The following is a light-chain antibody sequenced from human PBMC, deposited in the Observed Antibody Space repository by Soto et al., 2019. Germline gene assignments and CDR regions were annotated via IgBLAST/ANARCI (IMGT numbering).Light chain of an antibody. V-gene: IGLV4-69*01. CDR2: LNSDGSH. CDR3: QTWGTGIQV. J-gene: IGLJ1*01. Sequence: QSVLTQSPSASASLGASVNLPCTLSSGHSSYAIAWHQQQPEKGPRYLMKLNSDGSHSKGDGIPDRFSGSSSGAERYLTISSLQSEDEADYYCQTWGTGIQVFGTGTKLTVL. CDR1: SGHSSYA.